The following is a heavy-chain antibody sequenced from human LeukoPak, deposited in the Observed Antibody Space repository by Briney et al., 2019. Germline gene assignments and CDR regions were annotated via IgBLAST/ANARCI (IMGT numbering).Heavy chain of an antibody. CDR3: AKDPNTASDY. D-gene: IGHD5-18*01. V-gene: IGHV3-30*18. Sequence: QSGGSLRLSCAASGFTFSSYGMHWVRQAPGKGLEWVAVISYDGSNKYYADSVKGRFTISRDNSKNTLYLQMNSLRAEGTAVYYCAKDPNTASDYWGQGTLVTVSS. CDR1: GFTFSSYG. CDR2: ISYDGSNK. J-gene: IGHJ4*02.